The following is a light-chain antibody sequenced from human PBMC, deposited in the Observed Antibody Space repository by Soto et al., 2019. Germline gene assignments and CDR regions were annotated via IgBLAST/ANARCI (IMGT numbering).Light chain of an antibody. V-gene: IGLV1-40*01. CDR2: GHS. CDR3: QSYDSGLSGYV. CDR1: SSNIGADFD. Sequence: QSVLTQPPSVSGAPGQRVTISCTGSSSNIGADFDVHWYQHLPGTAPRLLIYGHSNRPSGVPDRFSSSKSGTSASLAITGLQAEDEADYYCQSYDSGLSGYVFGAGTKVTVL. J-gene: IGLJ1*01.